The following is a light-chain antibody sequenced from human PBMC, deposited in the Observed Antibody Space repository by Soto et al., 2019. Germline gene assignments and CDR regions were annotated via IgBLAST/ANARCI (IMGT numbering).Light chain of an antibody. CDR3: QQYNSAWT. CDR2: DAS. Sequence: DIQMTQSPSTLSASVGDRVTITCRASQSISSRLAWYQQKPGKAPKLLIYDASSLESGVPSRFSGSGSGTEFTLTISSLQPDDFATYYCQQYNSAWTFGQGTKVDIK. J-gene: IGKJ1*01. V-gene: IGKV1-5*01. CDR1: QSISSR.